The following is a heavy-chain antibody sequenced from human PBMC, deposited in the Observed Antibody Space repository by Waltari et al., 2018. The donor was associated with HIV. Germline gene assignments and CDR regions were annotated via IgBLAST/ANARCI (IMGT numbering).Heavy chain of an antibody. D-gene: IGHD3-3*01. V-gene: IGHV3-9*01. CDR1: GITFDDYA. CDR2: ISWNSGDI. Sequence: EVQLVESGGGSVQPGRSLRLSCPASGITFDDYAMLWVRQPPGKGLEWVSGISWNSGDIAYADSVKGRFTISRDNTKNSLFLQMNSVRVEDTALYYCVKDGASTIFGVLNGMDVWGQGTTVTVSS. CDR3: VKDGASTIFGVLNGMDV. J-gene: IGHJ6*02.